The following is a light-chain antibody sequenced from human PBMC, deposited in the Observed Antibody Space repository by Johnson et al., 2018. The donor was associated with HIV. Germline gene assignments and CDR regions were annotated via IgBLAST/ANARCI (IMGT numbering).Light chain of an antibody. CDR1: SSNIGNNY. V-gene: IGLV1-51*01. CDR3: GTWDSSPSAGYV. CDR2: DNN. Sequence: QAVLTQPPSVSAARGQKVTISCSGSSSNIGNNYVSWYQQLPGTAPKLLIYDNNKRPSGIPDRFSGSKSGTSATLGITGLQTGDEADYYCGTWDSSPSAGYVFGTGTKVTVL. J-gene: IGLJ1*01.